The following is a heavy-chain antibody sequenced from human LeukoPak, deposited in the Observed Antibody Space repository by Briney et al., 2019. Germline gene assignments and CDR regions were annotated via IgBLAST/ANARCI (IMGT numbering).Heavy chain of an antibody. V-gene: IGHV4-39*01. D-gene: IGHD1-26*01. CDR1: GGSISSTSYF. CDR3: ARHGSGSYYSYFDY. J-gene: IGHJ4*02. CDR2: FSYTEST. Sequence: SETLSLTCSVSGGSISSTSYFWGWIRQPPGKGLESIGSFSYTESTYYNPSLKSRVTISVDTSKNQFSLKLSSVIAADTAVYYCARHGSGSYYSYFDYWGQGTLVTVSS.